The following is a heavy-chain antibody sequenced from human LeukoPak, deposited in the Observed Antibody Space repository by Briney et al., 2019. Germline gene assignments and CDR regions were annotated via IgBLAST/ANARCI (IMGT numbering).Heavy chain of an antibody. CDR2: ISDDGSTK. Sequence: RSLRLSSAASGFTFNNYGMHWVGRAPGKGLEWVAVISDDGSTKYYADSVKGRFTISRDNSKNTLYLQMNSLRAEDTAVYYCAKSGAQYCTGGNCYFDYWGQGTLVTVSS. CDR3: AKSGAQYCTGGNCYFDY. CDR1: GFTFNNYG. D-gene: IGHD2-8*02. V-gene: IGHV3-30*18. J-gene: IGHJ4*02.